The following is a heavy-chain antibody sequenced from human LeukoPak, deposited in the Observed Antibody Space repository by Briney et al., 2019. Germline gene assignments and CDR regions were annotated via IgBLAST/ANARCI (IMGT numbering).Heavy chain of an antibody. V-gene: IGHV3-20*04. J-gene: IGHJ6*03. Sequence: PGGSLRLSCAASGFTFDDYAMRWVRQAPGKGLEWVSGINWNGGSTGYADSVKGRFTISRDNAKNSLYLQMNSLRAEDTALYYCAREYDSSGYYYLGYYYYYMDVWGKGTTVTVSS. D-gene: IGHD3-22*01. CDR1: GFTFDDYA. CDR3: AREYDSSGYYYLGYYYYYMDV. CDR2: INWNGGST.